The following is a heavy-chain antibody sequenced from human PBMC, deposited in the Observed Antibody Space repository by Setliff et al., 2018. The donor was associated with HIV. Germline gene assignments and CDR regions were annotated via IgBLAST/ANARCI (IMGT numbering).Heavy chain of an antibody. D-gene: IGHD6-25*01. CDR2: VGAYNGDT. V-gene: IGHV1-18*01. CDR1: GYTFVDDG. Sequence: ASVKVSCKASGYTFVDDGITWVRQAPGQGLEWMGWVGAYNGDTKYAQKFQDRVTMTIDTSASTAYMELRSLTSDDTAMYYCSRDRSATWTPTTYWGQGTLVTVSS. CDR3: SRDRSATWTPTTY. J-gene: IGHJ4*02.